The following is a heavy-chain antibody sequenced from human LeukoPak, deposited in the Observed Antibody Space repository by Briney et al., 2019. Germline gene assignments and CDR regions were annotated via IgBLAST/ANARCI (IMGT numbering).Heavy chain of an antibody. Sequence: SETLSLTCTVSGGSISTFYRSWIGQPAGKGLEWIGRIYTSGSTNSNPSLKSRVTMSVDTSKNQFSLKLSSVTAADTAVNYCTRGGGSYRNYFDYWGQGTQVTVSS. CDR1: GGSISTFY. J-gene: IGHJ4*02. CDR3: TRGGGSYRNYFDY. V-gene: IGHV4-4*07. D-gene: IGHD1-26*01. CDR2: IYTSGST.